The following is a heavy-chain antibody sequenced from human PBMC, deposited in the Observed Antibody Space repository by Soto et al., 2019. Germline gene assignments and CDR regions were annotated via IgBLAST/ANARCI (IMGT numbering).Heavy chain of an antibody. D-gene: IGHD5-12*01. V-gene: IGHV1-2*02. CDR2: INSNSGDT. Sequence: ASVKVSCKASGYTLTDYYLHWVRQAPGQGLEWMGWINSNSGDTHYAQRFQGGVLMTRDTSTSTAYMELRSLTSDDTAVYYCAKPLTRGYSGSRDAFEIWGQGTMVT. J-gene: IGHJ3*02. CDR1: GYTLTDYY. CDR3: AKPLTRGYSGSRDAFEI.